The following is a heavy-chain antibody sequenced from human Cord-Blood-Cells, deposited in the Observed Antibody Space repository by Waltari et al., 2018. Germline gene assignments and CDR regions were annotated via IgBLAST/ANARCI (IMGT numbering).Heavy chain of an antibody. CDR1: GGAFSGYY. J-gene: IGHJ4*02. CDR3: ARLGVVVPAAQRLYYFDY. Sequence: QVQLRQWGAGLLKPSETLSLTCAVYGGAFSGYYWSWIRQPPGKGLEWIGEINHSGSTNSNPSLKSRVTISVDTSKSQFSLKLSSVTAADTAVYYCARLGVVVPAAQRLYYFDYWGQGTLVTVSS. V-gene: IGHV4-34*01. D-gene: IGHD2-2*01. CDR2: INHSGST.